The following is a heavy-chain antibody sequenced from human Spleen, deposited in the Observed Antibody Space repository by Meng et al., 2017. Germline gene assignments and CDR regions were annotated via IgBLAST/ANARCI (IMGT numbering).Heavy chain of an antibody. CDR1: GGSFSDYY. V-gene: IGHV4-34*01. D-gene: IGHD4-11*01. Sequence: VQLQQGGAGPLKPSETRSLTCVVSGGSFSDYYWSWIRQPPGKGLEWIGEINHSGSTNYNPSLESRATISVDTSQNNLSLKLSSVTAADSAVYYCARGPTTMAHDFDYWGQGTLVTVSS. CDR2: INHSGST. J-gene: IGHJ4*02. CDR3: ARGPTTMAHDFDY.